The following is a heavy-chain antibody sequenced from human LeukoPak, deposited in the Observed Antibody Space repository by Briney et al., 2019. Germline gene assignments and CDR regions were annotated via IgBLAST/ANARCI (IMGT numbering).Heavy chain of an antibody. V-gene: IGHV3-30*02. CDR1: GFTFSTHA. Sequence: PGGSLRLSCAASGFTFSTHAMHWVRQAPGKGREWVAFIWPGGSKKYYADSVKGRFAISRENSKNTVYLQMNDLSPEDTALYFCAKISRSAESNFDYWGQGTLLTVSS. D-gene: IGHD6-25*01. J-gene: IGHJ4*02. CDR3: AKISRSAESNFDY. CDR2: IWPGGSKK.